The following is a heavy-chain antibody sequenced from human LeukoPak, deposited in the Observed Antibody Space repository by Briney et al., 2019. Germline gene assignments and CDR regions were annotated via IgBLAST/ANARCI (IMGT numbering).Heavy chain of an antibody. V-gene: IGHV1-69*06. D-gene: IGHD1-14*01. CDR3: ARIPPPHPINPNGNWFDP. CDR2: IIPIFGTA. Sequence: SVKVSCKASGGTFSSYAISWVRQAPGQGLEWMGGIIPIFGTANYAQKFQGRVTITADKSTSTAYMELSSLRSEDTAVYYCARIPPPHPINPNGNWFDPWGQGTLVTVSS. J-gene: IGHJ5*02. CDR1: GGTFSSYA.